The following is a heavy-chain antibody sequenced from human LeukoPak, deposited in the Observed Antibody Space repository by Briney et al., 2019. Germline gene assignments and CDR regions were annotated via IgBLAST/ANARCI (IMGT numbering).Heavy chain of an antibody. CDR1: GGSISSYY. Sequence: PSETLSLTCTVSGGSISSYYWSWIRQPPGKGLEWIGYIYYSGSTNYNPSLKSRVTISVDTSKNQFSLKLSSVTAADTAVYYCARISNSGYSYVLLIFDYWGQGTLVTVSS. CDR2: IYYSGST. J-gene: IGHJ4*02. V-gene: IGHV4-59*12. D-gene: IGHD5-18*01. CDR3: ARISNSGYSYVLLIFDY.